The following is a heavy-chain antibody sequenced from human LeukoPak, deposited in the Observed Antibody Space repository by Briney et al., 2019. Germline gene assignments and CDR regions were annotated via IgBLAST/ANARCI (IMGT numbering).Heavy chain of an antibody. J-gene: IGHJ3*02. CDR3: ARRYDPADDAFDI. Sequence: GESLKISCKGSGYSFTSYWIGWVRQMPGKGLEWMGIIHPGDSDTRYSPSFQGQVTISADKSISTAYLQWSSLKASDTAMYYCARRYDPADDAFDIWGQGTMVTVSS. V-gene: IGHV5-51*01. D-gene: IGHD3-3*01. CDR1: GYSFTSYW. CDR2: IHPGDSDT.